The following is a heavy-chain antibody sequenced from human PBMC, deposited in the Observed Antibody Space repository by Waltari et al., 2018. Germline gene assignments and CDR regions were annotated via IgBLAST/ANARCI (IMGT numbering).Heavy chain of an antibody. V-gene: IGHV4-34*02. CDR1: GGSFSGYY. J-gene: IGHJ6*02. CDR3: VRLEDCSGPGGNCYSGDSFALDV. CDR2: INHNGNR. D-gene: IGHD2-15*01. Sequence: QVQLQQWGAGQLQPSETLSLTCAVSGGSFSGYYWGWIRQPPGKGLEWIGEINHNGNRKYNPSRRSRVTMLIDTSRSQFSLKVNSVTAADTAVYYCVRLEDCSGPGGNCYSGDSFALDVWGQGTTVTVSS.